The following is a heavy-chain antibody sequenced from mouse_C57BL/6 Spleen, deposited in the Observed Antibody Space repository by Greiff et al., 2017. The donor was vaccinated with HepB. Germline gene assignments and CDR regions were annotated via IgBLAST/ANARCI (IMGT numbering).Heavy chain of an antibody. D-gene: IGHD2-4*01. CDR3: ARDLYYDYPYYAMDY. CDR2: INYDGSST. Sequence: EVMLVESEGGLVQPGSSMKLSCTASGFTFSDYYMAWVRQVPEKGLEWVANINYDGSSTYYLDSLKSRFIISRDNAKNILYLQMSSLKSEDTATYYCARDLYYDYPYYAMDYWGQGTSVTVSS. J-gene: IGHJ4*01. CDR1: GFTFSDYY. V-gene: IGHV5-16*01.